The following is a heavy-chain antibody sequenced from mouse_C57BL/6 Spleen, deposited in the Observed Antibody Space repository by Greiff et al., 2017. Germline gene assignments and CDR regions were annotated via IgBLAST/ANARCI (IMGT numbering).Heavy chain of an antibody. CDR2: INPGSGGT. D-gene: IGHD1-1*01. Sequence: QVQLQQSGAELVRPGTSVKVSCKASGYAFTNYLIEWVKQRPGQGLEWIGVINPGSGGTNYNEKFKGKATLTADKSSSTAYMQLSSLTSEDSAVYVCAREDSGSWGYWYFDVWGTGTTVTVSS. CDR3: AREDSGSWGYWYFDV. V-gene: IGHV1-54*01. J-gene: IGHJ1*03. CDR1: GYAFTNYL.